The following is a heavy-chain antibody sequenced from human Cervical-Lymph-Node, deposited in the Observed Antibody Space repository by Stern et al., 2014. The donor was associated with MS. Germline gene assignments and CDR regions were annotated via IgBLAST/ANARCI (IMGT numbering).Heavy chain of an antibody. CDR2: INRAGSST. V-gene: IGHV3-74*01. CDR3: AGRSQGIDY. J-gene: IGHJ4*02. CDR1: GFTFSSYW. D-gene: IGHD2-15*01. Sequence: EVQLVQSGGGLVQPGGSLRLSCAASGFTFSSYWIHWVRQAPGKGLVWVSRINRAGSSTNYADSVKGRFTISRDNAKNTLYLQMNSLRAEDTAVYYCAGRSQGIDYWGQGTLVTVSS.